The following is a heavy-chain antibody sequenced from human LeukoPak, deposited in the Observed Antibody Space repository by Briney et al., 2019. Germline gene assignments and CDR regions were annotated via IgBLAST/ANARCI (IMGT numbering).Heavy chain of an antibody. CDR1: GESFSGYY. CDR3: ARLSITFSHFDY. D-gene: IGHD3-16*01. Sequence: TSETLSLTCAVYGESFSGYYWSWIRQPPGKGLEWIGEINHSGSTSYNPSLKSRVTISVDTSKNQFSLKLSSVTAADTAVYYCARLSITFSHFDYWGQGTLVTVSS. CDR2: INHSGST. V-gene: IGHV4-34*01. J-gene: IGHJ4*02.